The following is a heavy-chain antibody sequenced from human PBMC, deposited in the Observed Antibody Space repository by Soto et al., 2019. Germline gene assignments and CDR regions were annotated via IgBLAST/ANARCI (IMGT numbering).Heavy chain of an antibody. Sequence: GSLRLSCAASGFTFSSYSMNWVRQALGKGLEWVSSISSSSSYIYYADSVKGRFTISRDNAKNSLYLQMNSLRAEDTAVYYCARDLVTMVRGVIVHWGQGTLVTVSS. V-gene: IGHV3-21*01. CDR2: ISSSSSYI. D-gene: IGHD3-10*01. CDR3: ARDLVTMVRGVIVH. CDR1: GFTFSSYS. J-gene: IGHJ4*02.